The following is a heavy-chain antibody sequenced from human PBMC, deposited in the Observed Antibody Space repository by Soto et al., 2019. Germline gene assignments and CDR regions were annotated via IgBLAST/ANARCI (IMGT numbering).Heavy chain of an antibody. D-gene: IGHD6-19*01. V-gene: IGHV4-61*01. CDR2: IYYSRST. CDR1: GGSVSSGSYY. Sequence: PSETLSLTCTVSGGSVSSGSYYWSWIRQPPGKGLEWIGYIYYSRSTNYNPSLKSRVTISVDTSKNQFSLKLSSVTAADTAVYYCASSIAVADPFDYWGQGTLLNVSS. CDR3: ASSIAVADPFDY. J-gene: IGHJ4*02.